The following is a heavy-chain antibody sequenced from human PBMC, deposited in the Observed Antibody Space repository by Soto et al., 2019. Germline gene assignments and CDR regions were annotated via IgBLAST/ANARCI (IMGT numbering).Heavy chain of an antibody. Sequence: GGSLRLSCAASGFTFSSYGMHWVRQAPGKGLEWVAVIWYDGSNKYYADSVKGRFTISRDNSKNTLYLQMNSLRAEDTAVYYCARDLSESDLGYWGQGTLVTVSS. CDR1: GFTFSSYG. CDR2: IWYDGSNK. J-gene: IGHJ4*02. CDR3: ARDLSESDLGY. D-gene: IGHD7-27*01. V-gene: IGHV3-33*01.